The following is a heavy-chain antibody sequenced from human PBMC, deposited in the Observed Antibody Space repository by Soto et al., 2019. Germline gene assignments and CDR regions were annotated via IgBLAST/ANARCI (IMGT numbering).Heavy chain of an antibody. CDR1: GFTFSNAW. CDR2: IKSKTDGGTT. CDR3: TTENDFWSGYYRPSPFDY. J-gene: IGHJ4*02. Sequence: PGGSLRLSCAASGFTFSNAWMNWVRQAPGKGLEWVGRIKSKTDGGTTDYAAPVKGRFTISRDDSKNTLYLQMNSLKTEDTAVYYCTTENDFWSGYYRPSPFDYWGQGTLVTVSS. V-gene: IGHV3-15*07. D-gene: IGHD3-3*01.